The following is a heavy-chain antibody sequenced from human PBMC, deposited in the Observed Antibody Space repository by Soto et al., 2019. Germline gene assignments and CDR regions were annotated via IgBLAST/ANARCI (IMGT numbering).Heavy chain of an antibody. J-gene: IGHJ6*02. CDR1: GYTFPSYY. CDR3: ARDHGGGASSSYNGMDV. CDR2: INPSGGST. Sequence: ASVNVSCKASGYTFPSYYMHWVRQAPGQGLEWMGIINPSGGSTSYAQKFQGRVTMTRDTSTSTVYMELSSLRSEDTAVYYCARDHGGGASSSYNGMDVWGQGTTVTVSS. V-gene: IGHV1-46*01. D-gene: IGHD6-6*01.